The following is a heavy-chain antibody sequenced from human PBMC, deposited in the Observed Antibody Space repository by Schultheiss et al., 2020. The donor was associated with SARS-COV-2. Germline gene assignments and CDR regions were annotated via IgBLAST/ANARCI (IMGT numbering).Heavy chain of an antibody. CDR1: GYTFTGYY. D-gene: IGHD4-23*01. J-gene: IGHJ4*02. CDR2: INPNSGGT. CDR3: AVERLGARNSLGDAGIDY. V-gene: IGHV1-2*04. Sequence: ASVKVSCKASGYTFTGYYMHWVRQAPGQGLEWMGWINPNSGGTNYAQKFQGWVTMTRDTSISTAYMELSRLRSDDTAVYYCAVERLGARNSLGDAGIDYWGQGTLVTVSS.